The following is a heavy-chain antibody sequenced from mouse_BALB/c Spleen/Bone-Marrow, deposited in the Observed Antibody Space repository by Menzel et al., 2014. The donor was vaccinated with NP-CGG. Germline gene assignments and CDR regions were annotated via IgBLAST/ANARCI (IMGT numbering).Heavy chain of an antibody. J-gene: IGHJ2*01. V-gene: IGHV1-61*01. CDR3: ASGAIYYDYDEYYFDY. D-gene: IGHD2-4*01. CDR2: IDPSDSET. Sequence: SGAELVRPGASVKLSCKASGYTFTSYWMNWVKQRPGQGLEWIGMIDPSDSETHYNQMFKDKATLTVDKSSSAASMRLSSLTSEDSAVYFCASGAIYYDYDEYYFDYWGQGTTLTVSS. CDR1: GYTFTSYW.